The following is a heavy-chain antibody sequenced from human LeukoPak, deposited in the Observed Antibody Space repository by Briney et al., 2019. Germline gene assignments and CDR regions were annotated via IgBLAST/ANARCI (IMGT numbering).Heavy chain of an antibody. CDR1: GGSISSSSYY. D-gene: IGHD3-22*01. CDR2: IYYSGST. J-gene: IGHJ3*02. CDR3: ARDSPLYDSSGYYAQWAFDI. V-gene: IGHV4-61*01. Sequence: SETLSLTCAVSGGSISSSSYYWSWIRQPPGKGLEWIGYIYYSGSTNYNPSLKSRVTISVDTSKDQFSLKLSSVTAADTAVYYCARDSPLYDSSGYYAQWAFDIWGQGTMVTVSS.